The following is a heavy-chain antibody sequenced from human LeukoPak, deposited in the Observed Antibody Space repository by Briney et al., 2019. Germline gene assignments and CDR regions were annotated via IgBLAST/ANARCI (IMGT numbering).Heavy chain of an antibody. V-gene: IGHV3-33*01. D-gene: IGHD2-15*01. J-gene: IGHJ4*02. Sequence: PGGSLRLSCAASGFTLSSYGMHWVRQAPGKGLEWVAVIWHDGKKKYYADSVKGRFTVSRDNSKNTLYLQMDSLRVEDTAVYYCARDRGSNDHIDHWGQGTLVTVSS. CDR1: GFTLSSYG. CDR3: ARDRGSNDHIDH. CDR2: IWHDGKKK.